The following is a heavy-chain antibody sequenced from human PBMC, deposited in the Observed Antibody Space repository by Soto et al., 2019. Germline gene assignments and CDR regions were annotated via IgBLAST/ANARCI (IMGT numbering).Heavy chain of an antibody. V-gene: IGHV3-48*02. CDR1: GFTFSSYS. CDR3: ARGHDSSGWYDAFDI. Sequence: EVQLVESGGGLVQPGGSLRLSCAASGFTFSSYSMNWVRQAPGKGLEWVSYISSSSSTIYYADSVKGRFTISRDNAKNSLYLQMNSLRDEDTAVYYCARGHDSSGWYDAFDIWGQGTMVTVSS. CDR2: ISSSSSTI. D-gene: IGHD6-19*01. J-gene: IGHJ3*02.